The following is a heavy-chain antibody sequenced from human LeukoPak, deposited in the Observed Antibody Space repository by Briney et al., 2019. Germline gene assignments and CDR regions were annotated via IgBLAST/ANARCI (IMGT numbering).Heavy chain of an antibody. CDR3: AQWYYYDSSGYYYVRSTPFQH. V-gene: IGHV1-2*02. Sequence: ASVKVSCKASGYTFTSYYMHWVRQAPGQGLEWMGWINPNSGGTNYAQKFQGRVTMTRDTSISTAYMELSRLRSDDTAVYYCAQWYYYDSSGYYYVRSTPFQHWGQGTLVTVSS. J-gene: IGHJ1*01. CDR2: INPNSGGT. CDR1: GYTFTSYY. D-gene: IGHD3-22*01.